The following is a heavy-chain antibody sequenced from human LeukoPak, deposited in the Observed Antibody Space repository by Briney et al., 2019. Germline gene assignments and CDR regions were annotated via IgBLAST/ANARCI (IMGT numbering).Heavy chain of an antibody. D-gene: IGHD3-16*01. Sequence: PGGSLRLSCAASGFTFNNYAMTWVRQGPGKGLGWVAFISSDGRTEYNADSVKGRFTISRDNSKNTLYLQMNSLTTEDTAVYYCARGWGSGAWLIDSWGQGTLVSVSS. V-gene: IGHV3-30*04. CDR3: ARGWGSGAWLIDS. CDR1: GFTFNNYA. J-gene: IGHJ4*02. CDR2: ISSDGRTE.